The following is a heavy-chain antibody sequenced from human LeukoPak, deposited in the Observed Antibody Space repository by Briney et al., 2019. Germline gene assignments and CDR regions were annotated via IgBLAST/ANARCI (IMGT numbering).Heavy chain of an antibody. CDR3: AREIRPVAGTPAHFDY. J-gene: IGHJ4*02. V-gene: IGHV3-21*01. CDR2: ISRSSTYI. Sequence: GGSLRLSCVASGFSFSSYTMNWVRQAPGKGLGWVSSISRSSTYIYYADSVRGRFTISRDNAKNSMYLQMNFLRAEDTAVYYCAREIRPVAGTPAHFDYWGQGTLATVSS. CDR1: GFSFSSYT. D-gene: IGHD6-19*01.